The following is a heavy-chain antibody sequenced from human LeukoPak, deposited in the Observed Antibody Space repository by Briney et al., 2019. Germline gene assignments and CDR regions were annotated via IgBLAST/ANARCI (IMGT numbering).Heavy chain of an antibody. Sequence: SQTPSLTCTVSGGSISSGDYYWSWIRQPPGKGLEWIGYIYYSGSTYYNPSLKSRVTISVDTSKNQFSLKLSSVTAADTAVYYCARDLDASGIGTFDYWGQGTLVTVSS. CDR3: ARDLDASGIGTFDY. D-gene: IGHD3-10*01. J-gene: IGHJ4*02. CDR1: GGSISSGDYY. V-gene: IGHV4-30-4*01. CDR2: IYYSGST.